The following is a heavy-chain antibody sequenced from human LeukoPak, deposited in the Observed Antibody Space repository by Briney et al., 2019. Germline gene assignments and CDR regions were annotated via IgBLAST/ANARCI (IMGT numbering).Heavy chain of an antibody. CDR3: ARTYYDFWSGYSLVYNWFDP. V-gene: IGHV1-8*03. CDR2: MNPNSGNT. Sequence: ASVKVSCKVSGYTFTIYDINWVRQATGQGLEWMGWMNPNSGNTGYAQKFQGRVTITRNTSINTAYMELSSLRSEDTAVYYCARTYYDFWSGYSLVYNWFDPWGQGTLVTVSS. CDR1: GYTFTIYD. J-gene: IGHJ5*02. D-gene: IGHD3-3*01.